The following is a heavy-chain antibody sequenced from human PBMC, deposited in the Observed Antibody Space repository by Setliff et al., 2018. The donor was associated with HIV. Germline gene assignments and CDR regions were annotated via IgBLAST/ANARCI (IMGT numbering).Heavy chain of an antibody. D-gene: IGHD1-26*01. CDR3: ARAPSSYSGSFGWFDP. CDR2: NSYSGRT. V-gene: IGHV4-31*03. CDR1: GVSVSSGGYY. Sequence: SETLSLTCSVSGVSVSSGGYYWSWISQHPGKGLEWIGYNSYSGRTNQNPSLKSRVTISLDTSKNQFSLKLSSVTAADTAVYYCARAPSSYSGSFGWFDPWGQGPLVTFSS. J-gene: IGHJ5*02.